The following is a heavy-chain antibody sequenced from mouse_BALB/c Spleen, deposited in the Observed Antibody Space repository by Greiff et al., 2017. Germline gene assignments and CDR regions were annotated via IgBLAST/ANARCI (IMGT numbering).Heavy chain of an antibody. CDR3: ARRDYYAMDY. V-gene: IGHV1S56*01. J-gene: IGHJ4*01. Sequence: VQLQQSGPELVKPGASVRISCKASGYTFTSYYIHWVKQRPGQGLEWIGWIYPGNVNTKYNEKFKGKATLTADKPSSTAYMQRSSLTSEDSAVYFCARRDYYAMDYWGQGTSVTVSA. CDR1: GYTFTSYY. CDR2: IYPGNVNT.